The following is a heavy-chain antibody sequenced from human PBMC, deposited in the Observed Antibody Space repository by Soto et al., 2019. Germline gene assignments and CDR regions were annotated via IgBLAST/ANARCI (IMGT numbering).Heavy chain of an antibody. J-gene: IGHJ6*04. D-gene: IGHD3-10*01. CDR1: GYTFTSYY. CDR2: INPSGGST. V-gene: IGHV1-46*01. CDR3: ASDLGIGFGELLFCYYYYRREV. Sequence: ASVKLSCKASGYTFTSYYMHWVRQAPGEGLEWMGIINPSGGSTSYAQKFQGRVTMTRDTYTSTVYMELSSLRSEDTAAYYCASDLGIGFGELLFCYYYYRREVSGKGNTVIIST.